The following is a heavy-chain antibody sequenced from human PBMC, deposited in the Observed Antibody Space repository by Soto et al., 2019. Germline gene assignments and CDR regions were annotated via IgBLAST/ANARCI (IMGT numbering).Heavy chain of an antibody. V-gene: IGHV3-53*01. J-gene: IGHJ4*02. CDR2: IYSTGTT. CDR3: AKDGRGSGSHYNSFGY. D-gene: IGHD3-10*01. Sequence: EVQLVESGGGLIQPGGSLKLSCAASGFTVGNNYMSWVRQAPGKGLEWVSLIYSTGTTKYADSVKGRFTVSRDTAKITLYLQLNPLRAEDTAVYYCAKDGRGSGSHYNSFGYWGQGTLVTVSS. CDR1: GFTVGNNY.